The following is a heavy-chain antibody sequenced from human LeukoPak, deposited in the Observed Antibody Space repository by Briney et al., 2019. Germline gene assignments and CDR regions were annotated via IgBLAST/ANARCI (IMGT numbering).Heavy chain of an antibody. D-gene: IGHD6-19*01. J-gene: IGHJ4*02. Sequence: GASVKVSCKASGYTFTSYDINWVRQATGQGLEWMGWMNPNSGNTGYAQKFQGRVTMTRNTSISTAYMELSSVTAADTAVYYCARVRPASGWVFDYWGQGTLVTVSS. CDR2: MNPNSGNT. V-gene: IGHV1-8*01. CDR1: GYTFTSYD. CDR3: ARVRPASGWVFDY.